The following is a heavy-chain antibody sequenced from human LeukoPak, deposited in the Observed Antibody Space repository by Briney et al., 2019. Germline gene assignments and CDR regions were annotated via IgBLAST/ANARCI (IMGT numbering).Heavy chain of an antibody. D-gene: IGHD3-3*01. CDR2: MNPNSGNT. CDR3: ARGPPYYDFWSGYYGYNYYGMDV. CDR1: GYTFTSYD. J-gene: IGHJ6*02. V-gene: IGHV1-8*01. Sequence: ASVKVSCKASGYTFTSYDINWVRQATGQGREWMGWMNPNSGNTGYAQKFQGGVTMTRNTSISTAYMELSSLRSEDTAVYYCARGPPYYDFWSGYYGYNYYGMDVWGQGTTVTVSS.